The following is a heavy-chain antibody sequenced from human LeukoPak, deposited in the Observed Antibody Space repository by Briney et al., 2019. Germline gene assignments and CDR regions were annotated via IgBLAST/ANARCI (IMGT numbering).Heavy chain of an antibody. CDR1: GFTFSNYW. Sequence: GGSLRLSCAASGFTFSNYWMHWVRQAPGKGLVWVSRINSDGINTSYADSVKGRFTISRDNAKNTLNLQMNSLRTEDTAVYYCARDLGQYYDTSDNWFDPWGQGTLVTVSS. CDR2: INSDGINT. J-gene: IGHJ5*02. D-gene: IGHD3-22*01. CDR3: ARDLGQYYDTSDNWFDP. V-gene: IGHV3-74*01.